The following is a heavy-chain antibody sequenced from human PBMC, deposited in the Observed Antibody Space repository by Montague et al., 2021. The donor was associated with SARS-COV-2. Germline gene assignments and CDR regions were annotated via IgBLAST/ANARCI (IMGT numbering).Heavy chain of an antibody. V-gene: IGHV3-23*01. CDR1: GFYA. CDR3: AKAPTVVRGVYFDY. J-gene: IGHJ4*02. D-gene: IGHD3-10*01. Sequence: SLRLSCAASGFYAMSWVRQAPGKGLEWVSVISGSGGNTYYADSVKGRSTISRDNSKNTLYLQMNSLRAEDTAVYYCAKAPTVVRGVYFDYWGQGTLVTVSS. CDR2: ISGSGGNT.